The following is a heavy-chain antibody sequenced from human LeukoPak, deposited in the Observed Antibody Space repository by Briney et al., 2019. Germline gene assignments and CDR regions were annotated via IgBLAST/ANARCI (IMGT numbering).Heavy chain of an antibody. CDR1: GYTLTELP. CDR2: VDPEEGET. Sequence: ASVKVSCKVSGYTLTELPMHWVRQAPGKGLEWMGGVDPEEGETIYAQKFQGRVTMTEDTSTDTAYMELSSLRSEDTAVYYCATDRRPHYRDYTGNEVNWFDPWGQGTLVTVSS. D-gene: IGHD4-23*01. CDR3: ATDRRPHYRDYTGNEVNWFDP. J-gene: IGHJ5*02. V-gene: IGHV1-24*01.